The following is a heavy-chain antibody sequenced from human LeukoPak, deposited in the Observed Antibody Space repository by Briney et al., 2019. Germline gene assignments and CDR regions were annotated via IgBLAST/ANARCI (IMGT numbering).Heavy chain of an antibody. D-gene: IGHD3-10*01. Sequence: KPGGSLILSCAASGFTFSSYSMNWVRQAPGKGLEWVSSISSSSSYIYYADSVKGRFTISRDNAKNSLYLQMNSLRAEDTAVYYCARDWFGELDYWGQGTLVTVSS. CDR3: ARDWFGELDY. V-gene: IGHV3-21*01. J-gene: IGHJ4*02. CDR1: GFTFSSYS. CDR2: ISSSSSYI.